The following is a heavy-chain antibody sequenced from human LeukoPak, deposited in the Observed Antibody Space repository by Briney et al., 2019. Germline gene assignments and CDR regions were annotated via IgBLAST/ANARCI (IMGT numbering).Heavy chain of an antibody. V-gene: IGHV3-53*01. CDR3: ARVPGYS. CDR2: IYSGGAT. D-gene: IGHD6-13*01. CDR1: GFHVGRNY. Sequence: PGGSLRLSCAASGFHVGRNYMTWVRQAPGKGLEWVSFIYSGGATYYADSVRGRFTISRDSSKNTLYLQMNSLRVEDTAVYYCARVPGYSWGQGTLVTVSS. J-gene: IGHJ4*02.